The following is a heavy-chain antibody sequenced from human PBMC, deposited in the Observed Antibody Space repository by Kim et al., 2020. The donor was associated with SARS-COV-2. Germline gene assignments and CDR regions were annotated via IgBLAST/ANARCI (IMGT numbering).Heavy chain of an antibody. D-gene: IGHD5-18*01. CDR3: ARGTTWIQLWLVGVPSAIADAFDI. Sequence: SETLSLTCTVSGGSISSSSYYWGWIRQPPGKGLEWIGSIYYSGSTYYNPSLKSRVTISVDTSKNQFSLKLSSVTAADTAVYYCARGTTWIQLWLVGVPSAIADAFDIWGQGTMVTVSS. V-gene: IGHV4-39*07. CDR2: IYYSGST. J-gene: IGHJ3*02. CDR1: GGSISSSSYY.